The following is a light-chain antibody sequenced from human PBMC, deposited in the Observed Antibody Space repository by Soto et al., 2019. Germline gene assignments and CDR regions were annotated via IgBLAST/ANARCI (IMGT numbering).Light chain of an antibody. CDR2: EVN. CDR1: SSDVADYQY. V-gene: IGLV2-8*01. J-gene: IGLJ1*01. CDR3: SSYAGSSTYV. Sequence: QSALTQPPSASGSPGQSVTISCTGTSSDVADYQYVSWYQQHPGKAPKLMIYEVNKRPSGIPDRFSGSKSGSTASLTVSGLQPEDEADYYCSSYAGSSTYVFGTGIKLTVL.